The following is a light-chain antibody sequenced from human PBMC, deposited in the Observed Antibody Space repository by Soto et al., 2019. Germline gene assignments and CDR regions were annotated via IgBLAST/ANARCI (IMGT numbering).Light chain of an antibody. CDR2: DVR. CDR3: SSYTGSSTPYVV. CDR1: SSDVGGYNY. Sequence: QSALTQPASVSGSPGQSITISCTGTSSDVGGYNYVSWYQQHPGKAPKFMIYDVRNRPSGVSNRFSGSKSGNTASLTISGLQAEDEADYYCSSYTGSSTPYVVFGGGTQLTVL. V-gene: IGLV2-14*01. J-gene: IGLJ2*01.